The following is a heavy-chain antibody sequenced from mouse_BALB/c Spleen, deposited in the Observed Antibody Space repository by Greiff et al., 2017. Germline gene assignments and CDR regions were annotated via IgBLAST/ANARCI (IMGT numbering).Heavy chain of an antibody. J-gene: IGHJ1*01. V-gene: IGHV1-4*01. D-gene: IGHD1-2*01. CDR1: GYTFTSYT. Sequence: VQLQQSGAELARPGASVKMSCKASGYTFTSYTMHWVKQRPGQGLEWIGYINPSSGYTNYNQKFKDKATLTADKSSSTSYMQLSRLTSEDSAVYYSARWLPKDWYIDDWGEGTTVTVSS. CDR3: ARWLPKDWYIDD. CDR2: INPSSGYT.